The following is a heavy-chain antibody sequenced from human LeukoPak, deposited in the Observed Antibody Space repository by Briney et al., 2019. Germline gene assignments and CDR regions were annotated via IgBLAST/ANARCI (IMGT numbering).Heavy chain of an antibody. Sequence: PSGTLSLTCSMSSGSITAIDNHYWGWIRQPPGKGLEWIGSINRGGHTYYNPPLESRFTISVDTSKNQFSLMVTSVTAADTAVYYCAGQRAWFGEWAFDYWGPGTLVTVSS. D-gene: IGHD3-10*01. CDR3: AGQRAWFGEWAFDY. CDR2: INRGGHT. CDR1: SGSITAIDNHY. J-gene: IGHJ4*02. V-gene: IGHV4-39*01.